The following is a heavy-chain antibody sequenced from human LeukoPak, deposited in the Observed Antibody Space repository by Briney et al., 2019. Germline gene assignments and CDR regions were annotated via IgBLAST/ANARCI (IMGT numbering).Heavy chain of an antibody. D-gene: IGHD3-3*02. CDR1: GDSISSYY. J-gene: IGHJ6*03. Sequence: SETLSLTCTVSGDSISSYYWSWIRQPPGKGLEWIGYIYYSGSTKYNPSLKSRVTISVDTSKNQFSLKLSSVTAADTAVYYCARDNGSGYTKGYEHYYYYLDVWGKGTTVTVSS. V-gene: IGHV4-59*12. CDR2: IYYSGST. CDR3: ARDNGSGYTKGYEHYYYYLDV.